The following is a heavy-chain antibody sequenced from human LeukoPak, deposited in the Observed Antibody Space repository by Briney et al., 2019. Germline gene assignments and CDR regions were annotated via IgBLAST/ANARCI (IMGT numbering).Heavy chain of an antibody. CDR2: IIPIFGTA. D-gene: IGHD2-21*02. J-gene: IGHJ2*01. CDR3: ASGGDVTSYFDL. Sequence: SVKVSCKASGGTFSSYAISWVRQAPGQGLEWMGGIIPIFGTANYAQKFQGRVTITADESMSTAYMELSSLRSEDTAVYYCASGGDVTSYFDLWGRGTLVTVSS. V-gene: IGHV1-69*13. CDR1: GGTFSSYA.